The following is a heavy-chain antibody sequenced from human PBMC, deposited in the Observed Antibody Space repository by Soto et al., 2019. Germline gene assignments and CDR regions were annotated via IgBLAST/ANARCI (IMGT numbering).Heavy chain of an antibody. Sequence: ASVKVSCKASGYTFTSYAIHWVRQAPGQRLEWMGWINAGNGNTKYSQKFQGRVTITRDTYASTAYMELSSLRSQDTAVYYCARVIGVAKGDYWGQGTLVTVSS. J-gene: IGHJ4*02. CDR1: GYTFTSYA. V-gene: IGHV1-3*01. CDR3: ARVIGVAKGDY. D-gene: IGHD3-3*01. CDR2: INAGNGNT.